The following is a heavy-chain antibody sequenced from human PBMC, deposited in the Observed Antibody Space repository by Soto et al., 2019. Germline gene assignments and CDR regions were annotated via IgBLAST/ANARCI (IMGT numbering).Heavy chain of an antibody. CDR3: AKPYGSGSYPYYYYGMDV. CDR1: GFTFISYG. CDR2: ISYDGSNK. J-gene: IGHJ6*02. V-gene: IGHV3-30*18. D-gene: IGHD3-10*01. Sequence: GGSLRLSFASSGFTFISYGMHWVRQAPGKGLEWVAVISYDGSNKYYADSVKGRFTISRDNSKNTLYLQMNSLRAEDTAVYYCAKPYGSGSYPYYYYGMDVWGQGTTVTVSS.